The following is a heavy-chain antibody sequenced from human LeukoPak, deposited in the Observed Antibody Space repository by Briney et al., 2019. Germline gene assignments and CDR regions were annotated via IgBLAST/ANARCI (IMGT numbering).Heavy chain of an antibody. CDR2: ISSSSSTI. CDR1: GFTFSSYS. CDR3: ARVQGTIFGVVNLDY. V-gene: IGHV3-48*01. Sequence: GGSLRLSCAASGFTFSSYSMNRVRQAPGKGLEWVSYISSSSSTIYYADSVKGRFTISRDNAKNSLYLQMNSLRAEDTAVYYCARVQGTIFGVVNLDYWGQGTLVTVSS. J-gene: IGHJ4*02. D-gene: IGHD3-3*01.